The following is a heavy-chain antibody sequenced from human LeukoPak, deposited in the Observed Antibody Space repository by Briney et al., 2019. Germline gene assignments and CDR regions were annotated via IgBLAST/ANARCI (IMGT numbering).Heavy chain of an antibody. D-gene: IGHD3-3*01. CDR1: GFSLSTSGVG. Sequence: SGPTLVKPTQTLTLTCTLSGFSLSTSGVGVGWIRQPPGKALEWLALIYWNDDKRYSPSLKSRLTITKDTSKNRVVLTMTNMDPVDTATYYCAHNGVRLGPHSGFDPWGQGTLVTVSS. J-gene: IGHJ5*02. CDR2: IYWNDDK. CDR3: AHNGVRLGPHSGFDP. V-gene: IGHV2-5*01.